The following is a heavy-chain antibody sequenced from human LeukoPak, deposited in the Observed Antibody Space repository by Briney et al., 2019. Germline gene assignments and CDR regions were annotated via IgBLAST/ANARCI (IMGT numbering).Heavy chain of an antibody. V-gene: IGHV3-23*01. Sequence: GGSLELPCAASGFTFSSYAMSWFRQAPGKGRDWAPAISGSGGSTYYADSVKGRFTISRDNSKNTLYLQMNSLRAEDTAVYYCARCPKLERRRFDYWGQGTLVTVSS. CDR1: GFTFSSYA. J-gene: IGHJ4*02. D-gene: IGHD1-1*01. CDR3: ARCPKLERRRFDY. CDR2: ISGSGGST.